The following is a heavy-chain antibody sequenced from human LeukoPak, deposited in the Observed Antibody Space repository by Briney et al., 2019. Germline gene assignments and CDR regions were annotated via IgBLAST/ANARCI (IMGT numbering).Heavy chain of an antibody. CDR2: ISYDGSNK. J-gene: IGHJ6*03. CDR1: GFTFSSYA. CDR3: AKDGQPTDFWIVLYMDV. V-gene: IGHV3-30*04. Sequence: GGSLRLSCAASGFTFSSYAMHWVRQAPGKGLEWVAVISYDGSNKYYADSVKGRFTISRDNSKNTLYLQMNSLRAEDTAVYYCAKDGQPTDFWIVLYMDVWGKGTTVTVSS. D-gene: IGHD3-3*01.